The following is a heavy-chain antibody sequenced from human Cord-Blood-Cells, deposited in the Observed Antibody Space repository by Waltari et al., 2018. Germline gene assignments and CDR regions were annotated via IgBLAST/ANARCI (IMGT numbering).Heavy chain of an antibody. J-gene: IGHJ4*02. CDR1: GFTFGDYA. Sequence: EVQLVESGGGLVKPGRSLRLSCTASGFTFGDYAMSWFRQAPGKGVEWVSFIRSKAYGGTTEYAASVKGRFTISRDDSKSIAYLQMNSLKTEDTAVYYCTRENESAGYSSSWWGQGTLVTVSS. D-gene: IGHD6-13*01. V-gene: IGHV3-49*05. CDR3: TRENESAGYSSSW. CDR2: IRSKAYGGTT.